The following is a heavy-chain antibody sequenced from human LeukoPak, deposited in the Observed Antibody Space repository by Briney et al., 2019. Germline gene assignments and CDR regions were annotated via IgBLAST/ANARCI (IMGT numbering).Heavy chain of an antibody. CDR1: GFSFSSYW. D-gene: IGHD6-13*01. Sequence: GGSLRLSCAASGFSFSSYWMTWVRQAPGKGLEWVANIKQDGSEKYYVDSVMGRFTISRDNAKNSLYLQMNSLRAEDTAVYYCATMSTSSWYVCDYWGQGTPVTVSS. J-gene: IGHJ4*02. V-gene: IGHV3-7*01. CDR3: ATMSTSSWYVCDY. CDR2: IKQDGSEK.